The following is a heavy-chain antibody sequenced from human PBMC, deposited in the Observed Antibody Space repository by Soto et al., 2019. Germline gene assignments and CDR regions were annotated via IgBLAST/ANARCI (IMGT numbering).Heavy chain of an antibody. CDR1: GGSISSGGYY. V-gene: IGHV4-31*03. Sequence: QVQLQASGPGLVKPSQTLSLTCTVSGGSISSGGYYWSWIRQHPGTGLEWSGYIYYSGSTYYNPSLKRRVTTAVDTSKNQFALKLSSVPAAATAGYYCARHPPSGYNISGYYYPFAFDLWGQGKIVSVSS. J-gene: IGHJ3*01. CDR3: ARHPPSGYNISGYYYPFAFDL. CDR2: IYYSGST. D-gene: IGHD3-22*01.